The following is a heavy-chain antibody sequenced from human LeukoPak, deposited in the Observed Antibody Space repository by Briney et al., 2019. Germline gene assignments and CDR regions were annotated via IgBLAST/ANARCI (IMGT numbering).Heavy chain of an antibody. CDR1: GFTFSSYA. Sequence: SGGSLRLSCAASGFTFSSYAMNWVSQAPGKGLEWVSGISNNGGRTYYADSVKGRFTISRDNAKNSLYLQMNSLRAEDTAVYYCARESDSSEGYFGYWGQGSLVTVSS. CDR3: ARESDSSEGYFGY. CDR2: ISNNGGRT. V-gene: IGHV3-23*01. D-gene: IGHD3-22*01. J-gene: IGHJ4*02.